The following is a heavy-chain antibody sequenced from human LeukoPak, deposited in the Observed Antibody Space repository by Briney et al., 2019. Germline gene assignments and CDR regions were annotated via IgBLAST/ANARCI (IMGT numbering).Heavy chain of an antibody. J-gene: IGHJ4*02. D-gene: IGHD2-2*01. CDR1: GFTFSTSA. CDR2: IWYDGNNK. V-gene: IGHV3-33*01. Sequence: GGSLRLSCAASGFTFSTSAMHWVRQAPGKGLEWVAVIWYDGNNKYYADSVKGRFTISRDNSKNTLYLQMNSLRVEDTAVYCCARGSSSVTLPGDWGQGTLVSVSS. CDR3: ARGSSSVTLPGD.